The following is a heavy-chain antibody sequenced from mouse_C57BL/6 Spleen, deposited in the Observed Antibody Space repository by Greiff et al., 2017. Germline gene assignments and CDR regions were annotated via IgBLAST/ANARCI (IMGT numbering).Heavy chain of an antibody. V-gene: IGHV1-81*01. CDR3: AGGYYSNFFDY. Sequence: QVHVKQSGAELARPGASVKLSCKASGYTFTSYGISWVKQRTGQGLEWIGEIYPRSGNTYYNEKFKGKDTLTVDKPSSTAYMQLSSLTSEDSAVYYGAGGYYSNFFDYWGQGTTLTVSS. CDR1: GYTFTSYG. J-gene: IGHJ2*01. CDR2: IYPRSGNT. D-gene: IGHD2-5*01.